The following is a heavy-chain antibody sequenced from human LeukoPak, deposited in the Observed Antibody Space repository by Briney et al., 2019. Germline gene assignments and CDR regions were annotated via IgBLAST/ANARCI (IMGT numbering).Heavy chain of an antibody. CDR1: GGSISTSSYY. CDR3: ARGRDGILTGYYLSSFSERTPFFDY. D-gene: IGHD3-9*01. CDR2: IFYSGST. Sequence: SETLSLTCTVSGGSISTSSYYWGWVRQPPGKGLEWIGNIFYSGSTYYSPSLKSRVTISLDTSRNQFSLKLSSVTAADTAVYYCARGRDGILTGYYLSSFSERTPFFDYWGQGTLVTVSS. J-gene: IGHJ4*02. V-gene: IGHV4-39*07.